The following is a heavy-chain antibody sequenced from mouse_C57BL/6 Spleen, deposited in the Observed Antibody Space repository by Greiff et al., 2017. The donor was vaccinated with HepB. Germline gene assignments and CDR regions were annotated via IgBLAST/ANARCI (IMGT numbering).Heavy chain of an antibody. CDR1: GYTFPSYW. CDR2: IDPSDSYT. Sequence: QVQLQQPGAELVRPGTSVKLSCKASGYTFPSYWMHWVKQRPGQGLEWIGVIDPSDSYTNYNQKFKGKATLTVDTSSSTAYMQLSSLTSEDSAVYYCARERTGFYYFDYWGQGTTLTVSS. J-gene: IGHJ2*01. CDR3: ARERTGFYYFDY. V-gene: IGHV1-59*01. D-gene: IGHD4-1*01.